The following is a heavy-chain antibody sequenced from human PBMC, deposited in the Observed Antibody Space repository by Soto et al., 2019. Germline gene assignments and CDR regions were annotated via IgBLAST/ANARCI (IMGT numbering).Heavy chain of an antibody. CDR3: AGGYSGYDPFDY. D-gene: IGHD5-12*01. Sequence: ASVKVSCKASGYTFTGYYMHWVRQAPGQGLEWMGIINPSGGSTSYAQKFQGRVTMTRDTSTSTVYMELSSLRSEDTAVYYCAGGYSGYDPFDYWGQGTLVTVSS. CDR2: INPSGGST. J-gene: IGHJ4*02. CDR1: GYTFTGYY. V-gene: IGHV1-46*01.